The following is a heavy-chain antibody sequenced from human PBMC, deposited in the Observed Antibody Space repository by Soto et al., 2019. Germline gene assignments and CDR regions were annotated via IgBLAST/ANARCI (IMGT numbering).Heavy chain of an antibody. CDR3: ARFAPRIAAADYGMDV. Sequence: GASVKVSCKASGYTFTGYYMHWVRQAPGQGLEWMGWINPNSGGTNYAQKFQGWVTMTRDTSISTAYMELSRLRSDDTAVYYCARFAPRIAAADYGMDVWRQGPTVPVSS. J-gene: IGHJ6*02. D-gene: IGHD6-13*01. V-gene: IGHV1-2*04. CDR1: GYTFTGYY. CDR2: INPNSGGT.